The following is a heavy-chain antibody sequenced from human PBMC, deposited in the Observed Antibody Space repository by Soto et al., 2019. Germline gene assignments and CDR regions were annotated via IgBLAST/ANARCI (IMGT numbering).Heavy chain of an antibody. D-gene: IGHD1-26*01. CDR3: AKDGTHLWSKQYYFDS. V-gene: IGHV3-30*18. J-gene: IGHJ4*02. CDR1: GFTFSVYT. Sequence: PGGSLRLSCSASGFTFSVYTMHWVRQAPGRGLEWVAIILYDESDQYYSDSVKGRFTISRDNSKNTLYLQMHSLTTEDTAVYYCAKDGTHLWSKQYYFDSWGQGALVTVSS. CDR2: ILYDESDQ.